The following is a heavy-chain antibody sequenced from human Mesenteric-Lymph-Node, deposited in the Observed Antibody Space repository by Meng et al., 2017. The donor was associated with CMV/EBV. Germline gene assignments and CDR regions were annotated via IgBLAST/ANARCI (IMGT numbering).Heavy chain of an antibody. CDR1: GYSFITYG. CDR2: ISAYNGNT. V-gene: IGHV1-18*01. D-gene: IGHD2-2*01. Sequence: ASVKVSCKASGYSFITYGISWVRQARGQGLEWMGWISAYNGNTNYAQKVQDRVTMTTDTSTSTAYMELRSLRSNDTAVYYCARDPGYCSSTSCSLVGYYYYYGMDVWGQGTTVTVSS. CDR3: ARDPGYCSSTSCSLVGYYYYYGMDV. J-gene: IGHJ6*02.